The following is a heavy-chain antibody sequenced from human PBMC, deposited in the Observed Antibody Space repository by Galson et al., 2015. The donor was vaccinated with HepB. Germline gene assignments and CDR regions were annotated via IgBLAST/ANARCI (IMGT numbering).Heavy chain of an antibody. V-gene: IGHV3-7*01. Sequence: LRLSCAASGFTFSSYWMSWVRQAPGKGLEWVANIKQDGSEKYYVDSVKGRFTISRDNAKNSLYLQMNSLRAEDTAVYYCARETYYDFWSGYYKPLDVWGKGTTVTVSS. CDR1: GFTFSSYW. J-gene: IGHJ6*04. CDR3: ARETYYDFWSGYYKPLDV. CDR2: IKQDGSEK. D-gene: IGHD3-3*01.